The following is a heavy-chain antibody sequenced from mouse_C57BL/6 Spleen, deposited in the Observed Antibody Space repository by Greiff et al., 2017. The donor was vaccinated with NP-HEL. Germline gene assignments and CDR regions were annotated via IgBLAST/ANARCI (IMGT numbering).Heavy chain of an antibody. CDR2: ISDGGSYT. CDR1: GFTFSSYA. CDR3: ARGGTLLFDY. J-gene: IGHJ2*01. V-gene: IGHV5-4*03. Sequence: DVKLVESGGGLVKPGGSLKLSCAASGFTFSSYAMSWVRQTPEKRLEWVATISDGGSYTYYPDNVKGRFTISRDNAKNNLYLQMSHLKSEDTAMYYCARGGTLLFDYWGQGTTLTVSS.